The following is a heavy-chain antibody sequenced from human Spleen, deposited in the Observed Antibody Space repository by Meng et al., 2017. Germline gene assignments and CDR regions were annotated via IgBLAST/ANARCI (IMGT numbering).Heavy chain of an antibody. CDR2: ISSTSSSI. CDR3: ARDSSRAAAARYYYYGMDV. D-gene: IGHD6-13*01. V-gene: IGHV3-21*01. Sequence: GGSLRLSCAASAFTFSSYTMNWVRQAPGKGLEWVSSISSTSSSIFYADSVQGRFTISRDNAKNSLYLQMNSLRAEDTAVYYCARDSSRAAAARYYYYGMDVWGQGTTVTVSS. J-gene: IGHJ6*02. CDR1: AFTFSSYT.